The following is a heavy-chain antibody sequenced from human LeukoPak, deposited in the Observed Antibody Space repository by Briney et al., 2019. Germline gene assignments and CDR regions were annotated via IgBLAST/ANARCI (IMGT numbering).Heavy chain of an antibody. D-gene: IGHD6-19*01. Sequence: PSETLSLTCAVSGGSISNYYWSWIRQPPGQGLEWIGYIYYSGSTNYNPSLKSRVTISVDTSKNQFSLKLNSVTAADTAVYFCARSAAVAGSSGWFDPCGQGTLVTVSS. J-gene: IGHJ5*02. CDR1: GGSISNYY. V-gene: IGHV4-59*01. CDR2: IYYSGST. CDR3: ARSAAVAGSSGWFDP.